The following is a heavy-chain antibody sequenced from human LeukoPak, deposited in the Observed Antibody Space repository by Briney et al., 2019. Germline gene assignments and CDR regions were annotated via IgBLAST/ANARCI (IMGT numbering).Heavy chain of an antibody. CDR1: GYTFTGYY. Sequence: ASVKVSCKASGYTFTGYYMHWVRQAPGQGLEWMGWINPNSGGTNYAQKLQGRVTMTTDTSTSTAYMELRSLRSDDTAVYYCAREGSYYVWGSYAYAPDYWGQGTLVTVSS. CDR2: INPNSGGT. CDR3: AREGSYYVWGSYAYAPDY. J-gene: IGHJ4*02. D-gene: IGHD3-16*01. V-gene: IGHV1-2*02.